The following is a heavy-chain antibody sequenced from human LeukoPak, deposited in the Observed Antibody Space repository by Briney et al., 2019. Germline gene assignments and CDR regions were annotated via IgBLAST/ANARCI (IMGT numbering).Heavy chain of an antibody. CDR3: ARDKRHSYGRYFDH. Sequence: TSETLSLTCSVSGDSISTYHWNWIRQSPGKGLEWIAFMHSSGDSNYNPTLKSRVIIFVDTSKNQFVLNLRSGTAADSGVYYCARDKRHSYGRYFDHWGQGRLVSVCS. J-gene: IGHJ4*02. V-gene: IGHV4-59*01. CDR2: MHSSGDS. D-gene: IGHD5-18*01. CDR1: GDSISTYH.